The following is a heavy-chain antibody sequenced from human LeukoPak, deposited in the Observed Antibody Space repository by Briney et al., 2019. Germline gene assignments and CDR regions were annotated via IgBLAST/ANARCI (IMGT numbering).Heavy chain of an antibody. V-gene: IGHV1-2*06. J-gene: IGHJ4*02. CDR1: GYTFTGYY. D-gene: IGHD3-16*01. CDR3: ATGFFTRTCFDY. CDR2: INPNSGGT. Sequence: GASVKVSCKASGYTFTGYYMHWVRQAPGQGLEWMGRINPNSGGTNYAQKFQGRVTMTEDTSTDTAYMELSSLRSEDTAVYYCATGFFTRTCFDYWGQGTLVTVSS.